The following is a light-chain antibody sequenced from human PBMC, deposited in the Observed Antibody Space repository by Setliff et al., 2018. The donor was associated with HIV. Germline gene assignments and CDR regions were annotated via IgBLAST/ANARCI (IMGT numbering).Light chain of an antibody. V-gene: IGLV7-46*01. J-gene: IGLJ3*02. CDR1: TGAVTSGHY. CDR3: MLSYNGARV. Sequence: QAVVTQEPSLTVSPGGTVTLTCASSTGAVTSGHYAYWFQQKPGQGPKALLYDTNNTHSWTPARFSGSLLGGMAALTLSGAQTEDEADYQCMLSYNGARVFGGGTKVTVL. CDR2: DTN.